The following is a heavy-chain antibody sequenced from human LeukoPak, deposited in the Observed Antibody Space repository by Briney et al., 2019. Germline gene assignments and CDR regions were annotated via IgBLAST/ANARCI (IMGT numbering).Heavy chain of an antibody. CDR2: INQDGSEK. V-gene: IGHV3-7*01. Sequence: PGGSLRLSCTASGFTFSSHWMSWVRQAPGKGLKWVANINQDGSEKYYVDSVKGRFTISRDNAKNSLYLQMDSLRAEDTAIYYCARDHVVDGLVFDYWGQGALVTVSS. D-gene: IGHD2-15*01. CDR1: GFTFSSHW. CDR3: ARDHVVDGLVFDY. J-gene: IGHJ4*02.